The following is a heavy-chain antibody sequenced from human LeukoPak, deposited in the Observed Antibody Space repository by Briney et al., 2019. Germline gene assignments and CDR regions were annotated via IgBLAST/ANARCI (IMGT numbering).Heavy chain of an antibody. CDR1: GYSISSGYY. CDR3: ARRTGSRLPNWFDP. Sequence: SETLSLTCTVSGYSISSGYYWGWIRQPPGKGLEWIGSIYHSGSTYYNPSLKSRVTISVDTSKNHFSLRLNSVTAADTAAYYCARRTGSRLPNWFDPWGQGTLVTVSS. J-gene: IGHJ5*02. D-gene: IGHD3-10*01. CDR2: IYHSGST. V-gene: IGHV4-38-2*02.